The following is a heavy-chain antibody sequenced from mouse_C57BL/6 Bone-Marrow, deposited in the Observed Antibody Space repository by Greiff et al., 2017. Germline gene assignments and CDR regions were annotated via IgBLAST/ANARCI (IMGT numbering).Heavy chain of an antibody. Sequence: QVQLQQPGAELVKPGASVKLSCKASGYTFTSYWMHWVKQRPGQGLEWIGMIHPNSGGTNYNEKFKSKATLTVDKSSSTAYMQLSSLTSEDSAVYYCGRGDSSGYLFAYWGQGTLVTVSA. V-gene: IGHV1-64*01. D-gene: IGHD3-2*02. CDR3: GRGDSSGYLFAY. J-gene: IGHJ3*01. CDR2: IHPNSGGT. CDR1: GYTFTSYW.